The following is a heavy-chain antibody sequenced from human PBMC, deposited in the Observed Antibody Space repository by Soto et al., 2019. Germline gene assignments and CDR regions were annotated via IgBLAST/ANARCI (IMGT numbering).Heavy chain of an antibody. Sequence: SETLSLTCTVSGGSISIYYWSWIRQPPGKGLEWIGEINHSGSTNYNPSLKSRVTMSVDTSKNQFSLKLSSVTAADTAVYYCARTSRFDCWGQGTLVTVSS. D-gene: IGHD6-6*01. CDR3: ARTSRFDC. V-gene: IGHV4-34*01. CDR2: INHSGST. CDR1: GGSISIYY. J-gene: IGHJ4*02.